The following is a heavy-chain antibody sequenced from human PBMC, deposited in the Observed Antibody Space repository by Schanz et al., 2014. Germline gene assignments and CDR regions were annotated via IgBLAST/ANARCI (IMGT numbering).Heavy chain of an antibody. CDR3: AREKRRTEVVLDH. CDR2: VKQDGIEK. J-gene: IGHJ4*02. CDR1: GFTFSSYG. Sequence: VQLVESGGGVVQPGRSLRLSCAASGFTFSSYGMHWVRQAPGKGLEWVANVKQDGIEKYYLESVRGRFTISRDNAKNSLYLQLNSLTAEDTAVYYCAREKRRTEVVLDHWGQGTLVTVS. V-gene: IGHV3-7*03.